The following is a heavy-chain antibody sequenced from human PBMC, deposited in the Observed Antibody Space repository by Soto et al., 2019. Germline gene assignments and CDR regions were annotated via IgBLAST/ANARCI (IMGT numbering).Heavy chain of an antibody. CDR1: GGSISSGGYS. CDR3: ARGVKGSIWYCFDP. CDR2: IYHSGST. J-gene: IGHJ5*02. Sequence: ASETLSLTCAVSGGSISSGGYSWSWIRQPPGKGLEGIGYIYHSGSTYYNPSLKSRVTISVDRSKNQFSLKLSSVTDADTAVYYCARGVKGSIWYCFDPWGQGTLVTVSS. V-gene: IGHV4-30-2*01. D-gene: IGHD3-3*02.